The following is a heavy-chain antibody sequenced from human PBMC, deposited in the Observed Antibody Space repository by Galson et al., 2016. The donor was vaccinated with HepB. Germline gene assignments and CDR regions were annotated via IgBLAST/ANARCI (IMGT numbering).Heavy chain of an antibody. D-gene: IGHD6-19*01. Sequence: SLRLSCAASGFTFGDYGMHWVRQAPGKGPEWVGVVSFNGKVKYYADSVKGRFTISRDNSKNTLYLKMDSLRVEDTALYYCAKEPQKYSSGWYYYNWGQGALVTVSS. J-gene: IGHJ4*02. CDR2: VSFNGKVK. CDR1: GFTFGDYG. V-gene: IGHV3-30*18. CDR3: AKEPQKYSSGWYYYN.